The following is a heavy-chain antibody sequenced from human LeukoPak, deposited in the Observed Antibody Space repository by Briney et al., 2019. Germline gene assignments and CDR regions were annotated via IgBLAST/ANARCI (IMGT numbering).Heavy chain of an antibody. CDR3: ARGYYYYYYMDV. CDR1: GLTFSSYW. CDR2: INSDGSST. J-gene: IGHJ6*03. V-gene: IGHV3-74*01. Sequence: PGGSLRLSCAASGLTFSSYWMHWVRQAPGKGLVWVSRINSDGSSTSYADSVKGRFTISRDNAKNTLYLQMNSLRAEDTAVYYCARGYYYYYYMDVWGKGTTVTVSS.